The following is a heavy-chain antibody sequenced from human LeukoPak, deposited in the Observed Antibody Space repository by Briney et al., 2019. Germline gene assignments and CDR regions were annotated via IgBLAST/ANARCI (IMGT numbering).Heavy chain of an antibody. V-gene: IGHV4-38-2*02. CDR2: ICHSGIT. J-gene: IGHJ6*03. CDR1: GGSISSSYY. D-gene: IGHD6-13*01. CDR3: ARVTGSSWYYSYYMDV. Sequence: SETLSLTCTVSGGSISSSYYWGWIRQPPGKGLEWIGSICHSGITYYNPSLKSRVTISADTSKNQFSLKLSSVTAADTAVYFCARVTGSSWYYSYYMDVWGKGTTVTVSS.